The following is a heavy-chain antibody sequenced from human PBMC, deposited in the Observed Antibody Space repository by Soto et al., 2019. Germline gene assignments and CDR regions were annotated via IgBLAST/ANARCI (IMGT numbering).Heavy chain of an antibody. CDR3: ARGRYYDSSGYYQYYYGMDV. CDR2: IIPIFGTA. J-gene: IGHJ6*02. V-gene: IGHV1-69*12. D-gene: IGHD3-22*01. CDR1: GGTFSSYA. Sequence: QVQRVQSGAEVKKPGSSVKVSCKASGGTFSSYAISWVRQAPGQGLEWMGGIIPIFGTANYAQKFQGRVTITADESTSTAYMELSSLRSEDTAVYYCARGRYYDSSGYYQYYYGMDVWGQGTTVTVSS.